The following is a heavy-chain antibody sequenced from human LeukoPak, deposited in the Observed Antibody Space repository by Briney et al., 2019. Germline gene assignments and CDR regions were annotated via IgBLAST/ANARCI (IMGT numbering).Heavy chain of an antibody. CDR2: MNSDSGHT. V-gene: IGHV1-8*02. CDR1: GYTFINYD. Sequence: ASVKVSCKASGYTFINYDINWVRQTTGQGLEWMGWMNSDSGHTDYAQKFQGRVTMTRDMSTSTVYMELSSLRSEDTAVYYCARDGDYYDSSGYTDYWGQGTLVTVSS. D-gene: IGHD3-22*01. J-gene: IGHJ4*02. CDR3: ARDGDYYDSSGYTDY.